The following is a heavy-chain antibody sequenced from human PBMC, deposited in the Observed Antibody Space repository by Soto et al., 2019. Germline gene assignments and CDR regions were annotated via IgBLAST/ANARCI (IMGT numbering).Heavy chain of an antibody. D-gene: IGHD6-13*01. CDR1: GYSFTSYW. Sequence: GESLKISCKGSGYSFTSYWIGWVRQMPGKGLEWMGIIYPGDSDTRYSLSFQGQVTISADKSISTAYLQWSSLKASDTAMYYCARRLYSSSWSTQNYYFDYWGQGTLVTVS. V-gene: IGHV5-51*01. CDR2: IYPGDSDT. CDR3: ARRLYSSSWSTQNYYFDY. J-gene: IGHJ4*02.